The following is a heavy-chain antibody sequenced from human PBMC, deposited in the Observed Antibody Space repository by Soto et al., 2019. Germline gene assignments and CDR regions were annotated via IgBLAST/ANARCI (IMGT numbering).Heavy chain of an antibody. J-gene: IGHJ6*02. CDR2: IIPIFPTP. CDR3: ARDKDRQQLGGNYYYIMDV. D-gene: IGHD3-3*02. Sequence: QVQLVQSGAEVKKPGSSVKISCKASGGTFRTNAFSWVRQAPGQGLEWMGGIIPIFPTPDYAQKFQGRVTITADESTTTTYMEMSSLRSEDTATYYCARDKDRQQLGGNYYYIMDVWGQGTTVTVSS. V-gene: IGHV1-69*12. CDR1: GGTFRTNA.